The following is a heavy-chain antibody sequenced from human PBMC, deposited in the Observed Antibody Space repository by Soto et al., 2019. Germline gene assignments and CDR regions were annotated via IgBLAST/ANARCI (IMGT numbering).Heavy chain of an antibody. D-gene: IGHD3-22*01. V-gene: IGHV4-34*01. J-gene: IGHJ4*02. Sequence: SETLSLTCAVYGGSFSGYYWSWIRQPPGKGLEWIWEINHSGSTNYNPSLKSRVTISVDTSKNQFSLKLSSVTAADTAVYYCARGRGITMIVVVPPAFDYWGQGTLVTVSS. CDR1: GGSFSGYY. CDR2: INHSGST. CDR3: ARGRGITMIVVVPPAFDY.